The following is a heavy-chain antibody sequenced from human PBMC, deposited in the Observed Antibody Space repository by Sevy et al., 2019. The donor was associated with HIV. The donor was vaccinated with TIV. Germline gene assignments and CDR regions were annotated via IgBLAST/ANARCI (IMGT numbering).Heavy chain of an antibody. CDR2: ISGSGGST. J-gene: IGHJ4*02. CDR1: GFTFSSYA. D-gene: IGHD5-18*01. Sequence: GGSLRLSCAASGFTFSSYAMNWVRQAPGKGLEWVSAISGSGGSTYYADSVKGRFTISRDNSKNTLYLQMNSLRAEDTAVYYCAKGGQDTAMPIDFDYWGQGTLVTVSS. V-gene: IGHV3-23*01. CDR3: AKGGQDTAMPIDFDY.